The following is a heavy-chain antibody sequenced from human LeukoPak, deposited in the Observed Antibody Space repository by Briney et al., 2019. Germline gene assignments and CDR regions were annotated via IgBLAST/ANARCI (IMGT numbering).Heavy chain of an antibody. Sequence: PGGSLRLSCAASGFTFSSYGMHWVRQAPGKGLEWVAVISYGGSNKYYADSVKGRFTISRDNSKNTLYLQMNSLRAEDTAVYYCARSLFYFEGSTDPAAFDFWGQGTMVTVSS. CDR3: ARSLFYFEGSTDPAAFDF. CDR1: GFTFSSYG. CDR2: ISYGGSNK. J-gene: IGHJ3*01. D-gene: IGHD3-9*01. V-gene: IGHV3-30*03.